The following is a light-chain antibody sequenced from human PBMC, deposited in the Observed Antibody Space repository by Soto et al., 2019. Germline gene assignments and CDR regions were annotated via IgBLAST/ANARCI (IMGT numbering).Light chain of an antibody. CDR1: SSDVGGYNY. J-gene: IGLJ1*01. CDR2: DVS. CDR3: CSYAGNYTPFV. Sequence: QSALTQPRSVSGSPRQSVTISCTGTSSDVGGYNYVSWYQQHPDKAPKLVIYDVSKRPSGVPDRFSGSKSGNTASLTISGLQAEDEADYYCCSYAGNYTPFVFGTGTKVTVL. V-gene: IGLV2-11*01.